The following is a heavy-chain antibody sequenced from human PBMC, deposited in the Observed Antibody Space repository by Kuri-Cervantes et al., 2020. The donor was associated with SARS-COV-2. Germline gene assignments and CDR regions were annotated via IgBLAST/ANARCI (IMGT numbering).Heavy chain of an antibody. CDR2: IWYDGSNK. Sequence: GESLKISCAASGFTFSSYGMHWVRQAPGKGLEWVAVIWYDGSNKYYADSVKGRFTISRDNSKNTLYLQMNSLRAEDTAVYYCAKDMAYCGGDCSFGYYYYYGMDVWGQGTTVTVSS. D-gene: IGHD2-21*02. CDR1: GFTFSSYG. J-gene: IGHJ6*02. CDR3: AKDMAYCGGDCSFGYYYYYGMDV. V-gene: IGHV3-33*06.